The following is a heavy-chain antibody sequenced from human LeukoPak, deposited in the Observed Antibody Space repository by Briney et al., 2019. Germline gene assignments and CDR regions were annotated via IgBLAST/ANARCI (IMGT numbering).Heavy chain of an antibody. CDR3: ARANSSSSTFGYWRYYYYMDV. CDR1: GYSISSGYY. J-gene: IGHJ6*03. V-gene: IGHV4-38-2*02. D-gene: IGHD6-13*01. Sequence: SETLSLTCTVSGYSISSGYYWGWIRQPPGKGLEWIGSIYHSGSTYYNPSLKSRVTISVDTSKNQFSLKLSSVTAADTAVYYCARANSSSSTFGYWRYYYYMDVWGKGTTVTVSS. CDR2: IYHSGST.